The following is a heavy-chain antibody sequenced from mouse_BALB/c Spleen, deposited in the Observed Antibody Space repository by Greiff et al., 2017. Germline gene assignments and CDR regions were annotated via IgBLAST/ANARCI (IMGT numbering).Heavy chain of an antibody. CDR3: ARRGDSYYAMDY. J-gene: IGHJ4*01. CDR2: INPSTGYT. V-gene: IGHV1-7*01. CDR1: GYTFTSYW. Sequence: QVQLQQSGAELAKPGASVKMSCKASGYTFTSYWMHWVKQRPGQGLEWIGYINPSTGYTEYNQKFKDKATLTADKSSSTAYMQLSSLTSEDSAVYYCARRGDSYYAMDYWGRGTSVTVSA.